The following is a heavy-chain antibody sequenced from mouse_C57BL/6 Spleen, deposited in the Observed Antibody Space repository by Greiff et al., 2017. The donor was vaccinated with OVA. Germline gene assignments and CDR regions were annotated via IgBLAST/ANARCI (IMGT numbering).Heavy chain of an antibody. J-gene: IGHJ2*01. CDR2: ISNGGGST. Sequence: EVQRVESGGGLVQPGGSLKLSCAASGFTFSDYYMYWVRQTPEKRLEWVAYISNGGGSTYYPDTVKGRFTISRDNAKNTLYLQMSRLKSEDTAMYYCARFYDGYFYFDYWGQGTTLTVSS. V-gene: IGHV5-12*01. CDR1: GFTFSDYY. D-gene: IGHD2-3*01. CDR3: ARFYDGYFYFDY.